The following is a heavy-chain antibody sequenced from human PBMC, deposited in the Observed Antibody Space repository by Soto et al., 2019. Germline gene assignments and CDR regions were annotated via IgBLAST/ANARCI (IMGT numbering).Heavy chain of an antibody. Sequence: GSLRLSCAASGFTFSSSTMNWVRQAPGKGLEWVSAIIDSGGYTYYADSVKGRFTISRDNSKNTLYLQMNSLRAEDTALYYCAKETYYYYGMDVWGQGTTVTVSS. CDR2: IIDSGGYT. CDR1: GFTFSSST. V-gene: IGHV3-23*01. CDR3: AKETYYYYGMDV. J-gene: IGHJ6*02.